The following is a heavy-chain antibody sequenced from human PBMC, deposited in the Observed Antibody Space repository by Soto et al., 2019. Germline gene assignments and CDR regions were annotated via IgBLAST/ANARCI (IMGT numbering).Heavy chain of an antibody. V-gene: IGHV4-59*01. D-gene: IGHD2-8*01. CDR3: AALWTVYRAVDH. Sequence: PSETLSLTCSVSDGSINSYYCTWIRHPPGKRLEWIGYIYYTGSTNYNPSLNNRVTISLDTSKNQVSLTLTSVTAEDAAVYYCAALWTVYRAVDHWGQGKLATVSS. CDR2: IYYTGST. J-gene: IGHJ4*02. CDR1: DGSINSYY.